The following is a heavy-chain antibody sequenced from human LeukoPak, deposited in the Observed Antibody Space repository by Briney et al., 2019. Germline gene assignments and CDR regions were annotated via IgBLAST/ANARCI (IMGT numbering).Heavy chain of an antibody. CDR1: GYTFTSYG. CDR3: ARGSGTRYVFFHDY. D-gene: IGHD3-16*01. V-gene: IGHV1-18*01. CDR2: ISAYNGNT. J-gene: IGHJ4*02. Sequence: ASVKVSCKASGYTFTSYGISWVRQAPGQGLEWMGWISAYNGNTNYAQKLQGRVTMTTDTSTSTVYMELSSLRSEDTAVYYCARGSGTRYVFFHDYWGQGTLVTVSS.